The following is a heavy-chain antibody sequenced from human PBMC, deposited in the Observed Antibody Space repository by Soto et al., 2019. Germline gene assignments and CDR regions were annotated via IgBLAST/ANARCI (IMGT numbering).Heavy chain of an antibody. CDR1: GGTFKTYT. V-gene: IGHV1-69*06. Sequence: QVQLVQSGAELKKPGSSVNVSCAASGGTFKTYTINWVRQAPGQGLGWIGQIIPMYDSANYAQRFQGRVTISADKSTNIAYMELSGLRSEYTALYYCATWRTYSGSYCFDYWGQGTLVSVSS. CDR2: IIPMYDSA. D-gene: IGHD2-15*01. J-gene: IGHJ4*02. CDR3: ATWRTYSGSYCFDY.